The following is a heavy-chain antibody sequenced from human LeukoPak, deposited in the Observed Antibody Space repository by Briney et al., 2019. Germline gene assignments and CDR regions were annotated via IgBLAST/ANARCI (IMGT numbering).Heavy chain of an antibody. CDR3: ARDNWNYVGGFDY. D-gene: IGHD1-7*01. CDR1: GFTFSNAW. J-gene: IGHJ4*02. Sequence: GGSLRLSCAASGFTFSNAWMSWVRQAPGKGLEWVGRIKSKTDGGTTDYAAPVKGRFTISRDDSKNTLYLQMNSLKTEDTAVYYCARDNWNYVGGFDYWGQGTLVTVSS. CDR2: IKSKTDGGTT. V-gene: IGHV3-15*01.